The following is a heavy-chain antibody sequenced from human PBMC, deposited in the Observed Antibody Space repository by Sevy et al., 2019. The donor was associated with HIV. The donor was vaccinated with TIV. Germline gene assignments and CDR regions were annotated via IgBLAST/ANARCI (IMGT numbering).Heavy chain of an antibody. Sequence: GGSLRLSCTTSGFTFGDYAMNWVRQAPGKGLECVAFLKSKADGGTVDHAASVKGRFTISRDDSKSIAYLQMNDLTTEDTGVYYCTRWKGLQSIFDYWGQEPWSPSPQ. J-gene: IGHJ4*01. CDR1: GFTFGDYA. V-gene: IGHV3-49*04. D-gene: IGHD1-1*01. CDR2: LKSKADGGTV. CDR3: TRWKGLQSIFDY.